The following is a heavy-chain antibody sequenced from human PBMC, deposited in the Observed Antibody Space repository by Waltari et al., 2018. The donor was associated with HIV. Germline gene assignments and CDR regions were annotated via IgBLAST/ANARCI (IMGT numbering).Heavy chain of an antibody. CDR1: GFIFKNYD. J-gene: IGHJ4*02. CDR2: ITGSSSAK. CDR3: AKTVQVSPFYFDSSGFYF. Sequence: EVQLLESGGGLVQHGESLRLSCAATGFIFKNYDMNWVRLVTGYGLLWVSKITGSSSAKYYANYLKGLYTISRDNSNSTLYLQVNNLRAADTATYFCAKTVQVSPFYFDSSGFYFWGQGSLFTVAS. V-gene: IGHV3-23*01. D-gene: IGHD3-22*01.